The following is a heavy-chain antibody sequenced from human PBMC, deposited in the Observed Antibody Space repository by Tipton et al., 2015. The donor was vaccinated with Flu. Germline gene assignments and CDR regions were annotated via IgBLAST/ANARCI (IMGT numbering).Heavy chain of an antibody. Sequence: SLRLSCAVSGFTFSSYEMNWVRQAPEKGLEWVSTISGSGVNTFYADSVKGRFTISRDNSKNTLYLQMSSLRAEDTAVYYCAKTFRYSDINGYYYFDYWGQGTLVTVSS. CDR2: ISGSGVNT. V-gene: IGHV3-23*01. J-gene: IGHJ4*02. CDR1: GFTFSSYE. D-gene: IGHD3-22*01. CDR3: AKTFRYSDINGYYYFDY.